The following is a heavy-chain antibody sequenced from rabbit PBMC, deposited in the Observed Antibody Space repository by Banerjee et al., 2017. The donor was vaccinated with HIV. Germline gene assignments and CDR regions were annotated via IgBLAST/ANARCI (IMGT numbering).Heavy chain of an antibody. V-gene: IGHV1S40*01. CDR3: ASPSVGYAGYGYAYL. Sequence: QSLEESGGDLVKPGASLTLTCTASGFDFSSNAMCWVRQAPGKGLEWIACTSVGSSGSTYYANWAKGRFTVSRTSSTTVTLQMSSLTAADTATYFCASPSVGYAGYGYAYLWGPGTLVTVS. D-gene: IGHD6-1*01. J-gene: IGHJ6*01. CDR2: TSVGSSGST. CDR1: GFDFSSNA.